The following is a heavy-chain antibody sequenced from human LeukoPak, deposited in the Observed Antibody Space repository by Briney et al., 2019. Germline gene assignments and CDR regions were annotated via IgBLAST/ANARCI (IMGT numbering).Heavy chain of an antibody. Sequence: PGGSLRLSCTASGFTFGDYAMSWFRQAPGKGLEWVGFIRSKAYGGTTEYAASVKGRFTISRDDSKSIAYLQMNSLKTEDTAVYYCTRDRFPIVVVAEYYYGMDVWGQGTTVTVSS. CDR2: IRSKAYGGTT. CDR1: GFTFGDYA. J-gene: IGHJ6*02. D-gene: IGHD2-15*01. V-gene: IGHV3-49*03. CDR3: TRDRFPIVVVAEYYYGMDV.